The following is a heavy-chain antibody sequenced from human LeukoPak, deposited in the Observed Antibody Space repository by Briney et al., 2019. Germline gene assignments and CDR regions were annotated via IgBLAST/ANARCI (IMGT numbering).Heavy chain of an antibody. D-gene: IGHD3-10*01. CDR1: GFTFSSYS. V-gene: IGHV3-48*04. J-gene: IGHJ4*02. CDR3: ASLSFFITMVRGGPGLFDY. CDR2: ISSSSSTI. Sequence: GGSLRLSCAASGFTFSSYSMNWVRQAPGKGLEWVSYISSSSSTIYYADSVKGRFTISRDNAKNSLYLQMNSLRAEDTAVYYCASLSFFITMVRGGPGLFDYWGQGTLVTVSS.